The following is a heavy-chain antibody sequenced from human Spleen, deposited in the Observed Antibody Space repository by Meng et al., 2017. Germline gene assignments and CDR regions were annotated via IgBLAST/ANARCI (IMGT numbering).Heavy chain of an antibody. CDR3: ARRPTGIDY. J-gene: IGHJ4*02. Sequence: QVQLQESGQGLVKSSETLSLTCAVNGGSLSGAYWNWIRQPPGKGLEWIGEIIHGGSPSYNPSLGSRVTISIDTSKNQLSLMLSSVTAADTAVYYCARRPTGIDYWGQGTLVTVSS. V-gene: IGHV4-34*12. CDR2: IIHGGSP. CDR1: GGSLSGAY. D-gene: IGHD2-8*02.